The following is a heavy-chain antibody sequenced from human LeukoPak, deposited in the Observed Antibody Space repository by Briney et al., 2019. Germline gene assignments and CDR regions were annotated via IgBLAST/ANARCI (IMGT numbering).Heavy chain of an antibody. Sequence: GGSLRLSCAASGFTFSSHWMDWVRQAPGKGLEWVANIKQDGSESYYLDSVKGRFTISRDNAKNSLYLQMNSLRAEDTALYYCAKDIGDIVVVVAATHSFHSFGAFDIWGQGTMVTVSS. J-gene: IGHJ3*02. D-gene: IGHD2-15*01. CDR2: IKQDGSES. V-gene: IGHV3-7*03. CDR3: AKDIGDIVVVVAATHSFHSFGAFDI. CDR1: GFTFSSHW.